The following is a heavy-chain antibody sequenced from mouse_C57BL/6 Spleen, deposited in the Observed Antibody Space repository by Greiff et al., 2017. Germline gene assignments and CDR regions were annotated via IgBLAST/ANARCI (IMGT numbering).Heavy chain of an antibody. CDR2: IYPGSGST. V-gene: IGHV1-55*01. CDR1: GYTFTSYW. J-gene: IGHJ1*03. Sequence: VQLQQPGAELVKPGASVKMSCKASGYTFTSYWITWVKQRPGQGLEWIGDIYPGSGSTNYNEKFKSKATLTVDTSSSTAYMQLSSLTSEDSAVYYCARFWDYDGLGYFDVWGTGTTVTVSS. D-gene: IGHD2-4*01. CDR3: ARFWDYDGLGYFDV.